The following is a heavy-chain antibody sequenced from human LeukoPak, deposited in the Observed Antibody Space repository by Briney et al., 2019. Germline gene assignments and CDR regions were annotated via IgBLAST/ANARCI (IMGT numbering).Heavy chain of an antibody. J-gene: IGHJ4*02. Sequence: PGGSLRLSCAASGFTVSSNYMSWVRQAPGKGLEWVSVIYSGGSTYYADSVKGRFTISRDNSKNTLYLQMNSLRAEDTAVYYCARRVAARGIDYWGQGTLVTVSS. D-gene: IGHD6-6*01. CDR3: ARRVAARGIDY. V-gene: IGHV3-66*01. CDR1: GFTVSSNY. CDR2: IYSGGST.